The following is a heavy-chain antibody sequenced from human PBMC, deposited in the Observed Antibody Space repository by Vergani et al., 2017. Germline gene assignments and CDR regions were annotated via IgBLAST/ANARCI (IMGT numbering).Heavy chain of an antibody. CDR2: IYSRGET. CDR1: GFDVGSNY. J-gene: IGHJ4*02. D-gene: IGHD5-18*01. CDR3: ARSGYTYGRDFEY. Sequence: EVQLVESGGGLVQPGGSLRLSCVASGFDVGSNYMSWVRQAPEKGLEWVSVIYSRGETYYADSVKGRFTICRDISKNTVYLQMNSLRPEDTAVYYCARSGYTYGRDFEYWGQGTLVTVSA. V-gene: IGHV3-66*01.